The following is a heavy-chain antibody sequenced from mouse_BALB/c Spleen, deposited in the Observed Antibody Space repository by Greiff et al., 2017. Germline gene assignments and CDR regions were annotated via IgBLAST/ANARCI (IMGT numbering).Heavy chain of an antibody. CDR3: AREGITSDLMDY. CDR2: INSNGGST. Sequence: EVMLVESGGGLVQPGGSLKLSCAASGFTFSSYGMSWVRQTPDKRLELVATINSNGGSTYYPDSVKGRFTISRDNAKNTLYLQMSSLKSEDTAMYYCAREGITSDLMDYWGQGTSVTVSS. D-gene: IGHD1-1*01. CDR1: GFTFSSYG. J-gene: IGHJ4*01. V-gene: IGHV5-6-3*01.